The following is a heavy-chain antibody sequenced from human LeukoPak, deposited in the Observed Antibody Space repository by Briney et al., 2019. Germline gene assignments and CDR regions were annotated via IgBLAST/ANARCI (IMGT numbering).Heavy chain of an antibody. J-gene: IGHJ4*02. V-gene: IGHV3-7*04. CDR2: IKRDGSDK. Sequence: AGSLRLSCAASGFTFSTYWMSWVRQAPGKGLEWVANIKRDGSDKYYVDSVKGRFTISRDNTKNSLYLQMNSLRAEDTAIYYCARDPVGGKFDYWGQGTLVTVSS. D-gene: IGHD6-19*01. CDR3: ARDPVGGKFDY. CDR1: GFTFSTYW.